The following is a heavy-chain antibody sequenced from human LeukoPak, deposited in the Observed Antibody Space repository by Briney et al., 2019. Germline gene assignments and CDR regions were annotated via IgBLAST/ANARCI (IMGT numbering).Heavy chain of an antibody. Sequence: SVKVTCKASGGTLSSYAISWVRQAPGQGLEWMGGIIPIFGTANYAQKFQGGVTITADESTSTAYMELSSLRSEDTAVYYCAREGSRLQFFGWGQGTLVTVSS. J-gene: IGHJ4*02. CDR2: IIPIFGTA. D-gene: IGHD5-24*01. V-gene: IGHV1-69*13. CDR3: AREGSRLQFFG. CDR1: GGTLSSYA.